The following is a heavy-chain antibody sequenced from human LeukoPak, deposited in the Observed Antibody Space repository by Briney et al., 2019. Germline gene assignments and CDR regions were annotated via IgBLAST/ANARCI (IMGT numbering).Heavy chain of an antibody. CDR2: IGTAGDT. J-gene: IGHJ4*02. CDR3: ARVAKERVGGVYYFDY. Sequence: GGSLRLSCAASGFTFSDYDMHWVRQATGQGLEWVSAIGTAGDTYYTGSVKGRFTISRENAKNSLYLQMNSLRAGDTAVYYCARVAKERVGGVYYFDYWGQGTLVTVSS. CDR1: GFTFSDYD. V-gene: IGHV3-13*01. D-gene: IGHD1-1*01.